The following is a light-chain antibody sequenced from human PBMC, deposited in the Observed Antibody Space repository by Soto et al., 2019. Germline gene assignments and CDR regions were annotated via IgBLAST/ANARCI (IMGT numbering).Light chain of an antibody. J-gene: IGKJ2*01. V-gene: IGKV3-20*01. CDR1: QSVSSSY. CDR2: GAS. Sequence: EIVLTQSPGTLSLSPGERATLSCRASQSVSSSYLAWYQQKPGQAPRLLIYGASSRATGIPDRFSGSGSGTDFTLTSSRLEPEDFAVYYCHEYGSSQYTFGQGTKLEIK. CDR3: HEYGSSQYT.